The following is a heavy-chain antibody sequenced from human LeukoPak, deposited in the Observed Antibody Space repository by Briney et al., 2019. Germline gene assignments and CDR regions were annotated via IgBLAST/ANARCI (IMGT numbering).Heavy chain of an antibody. CDR2: FFYRGST. CDR1: GDSISPYY. J-gene: IGHJ4*02. Sequence: PSETLSLTCAVSGDSISPYYWSWIRQPPGKGLEWVGYFFYRGSTNYNASLKSRVTISLDTSKNQFSLKLSSVTAADTAVYYCARDNVEMATTFDYWGQGTLVTVSS. V-gene: IGHV4-59*01. CDR3: ARDNVEMATTFDY. D-gene: IGHD5-24*01.